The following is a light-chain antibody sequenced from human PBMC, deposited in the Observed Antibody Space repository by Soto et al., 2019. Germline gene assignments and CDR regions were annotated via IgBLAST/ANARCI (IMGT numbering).Light chain of an antibody. CDR3: LQYGRSPKT. CDR1: QSVSNN. CDR2: GAS. V-gene: IGKV3-15*01. J-gene: IGKJ1*01. Sequence: EIVMTQSPATLSVSPGERATLSCRASQSVSNNLAWYQQKPGQAPRPLMYGASTRATGIPARFSGSGSGTEFTLTISSLQSADFAVYYCLQYGRSPKTFGQGTKVDIK.